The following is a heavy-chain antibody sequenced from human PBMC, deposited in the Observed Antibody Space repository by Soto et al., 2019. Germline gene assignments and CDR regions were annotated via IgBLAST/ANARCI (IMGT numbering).Heavy chain of an antibody. V-gene: IGHV3-30-3*01. J-gene: IGHJ6*02. Sequence: QVQLVESGGGVVQPGRSLRLSCAASGFTFSSYAMHWVRQAPGKGLEWVAVISYDGSNKYYADSVKGRFTISRDNSKNMLYLQMNSLRAEDTAVYYCARDTGGTYYDILTGYPYYYYGMDVWGQGTTVTVSS. D-gene: IGHD3-9*01. CDR1: GFTFSSYA. CDR2: ISYDGSNK. CDR3: ARDTGGTYYDILTGYPYYYYGMDV.